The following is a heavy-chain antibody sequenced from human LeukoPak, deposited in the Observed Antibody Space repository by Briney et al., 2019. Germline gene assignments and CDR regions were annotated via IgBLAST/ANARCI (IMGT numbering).Heavy chain of an antibody. J-gene: IGHJ4*02. CDR2: ISYSGST. CDR1: GGPISRSPYY. V-gene: IGHV4-39*01. Sequence: SETLSLTCTVSGGPISRSPYYWGGIRQPPGKGLEWIGSISYSGSTFYNPSLKSRLTISVDTSKNQFSLKLSSLTAADTAVFYCARLSPYLGSGSSAFPDDFWGQGTLVTVSS. D-gene: IGHD3-10*01. CDR3: ARLSPYLGSGSSAFPDDF.